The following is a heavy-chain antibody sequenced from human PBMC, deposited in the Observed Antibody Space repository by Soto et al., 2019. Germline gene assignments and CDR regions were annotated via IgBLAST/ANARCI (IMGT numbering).Heavy chain of an antibody. V-gene: IGHV4-34*01. D-gene: IGHD3-3*01. CDR2: INHSGNT. CDR1: GGSFSGYY. CDR3: AGGGPAIYDFWSAAGQIRAQYDSHGMDV. Sequence: QSLTCAVYGGSFSGYYWSWIRQPPGKGLEWMGEINHSGNTKYNPSLKSRVTISVDTSKNQFSLKLNSVTAADTAGYYCAGGGPAIYDFWSAAGQIRAQYDSHGMDVWGQGTTVTVSS. J-gene: IGHJ6*02.